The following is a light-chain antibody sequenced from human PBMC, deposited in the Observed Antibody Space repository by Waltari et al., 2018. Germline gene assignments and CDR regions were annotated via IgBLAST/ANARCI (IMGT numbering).Light chain of an antibody. CDR3: TSYTTSSTPHVV. V-gene: IGLV2-14*03. CDR1: NTDVGGYNY. CDR2: DVS. Sequence: QSALTQPASVSGSPGQSITISCTGTNTDVGGYNYVSWYQHHPGKAPKLMIYDVSNRPSGISYRFSGSKSGTPASLTISGLQAEDEADYYCTSYTTSSTPHVVFGGGTKLSVL. J-gene: IGLJ2*01.